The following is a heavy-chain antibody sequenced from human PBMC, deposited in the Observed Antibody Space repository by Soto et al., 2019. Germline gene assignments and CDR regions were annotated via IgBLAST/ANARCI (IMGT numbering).Heavy chain of an antibody. Sequence: SETLSLTCTVSGGSISSGDYYWSWIRQPPGKGLEWIGYIYYSGSTYYNPSLKSRVTISVDTSKNQFSLKLSSVTAADTAVYYCASYRGRAYYDILTGYPRYGMDVWGQGTTVTVSS. V-gene: IGHV4-30-4*01. CDR2: IYYSGST. CDR1: GGSISSGDYY. J-gene: IGHJ6*02. CDR3: ASYRGRAYYDILTGYPRYGMDV. D-gene: IGHD3-9*01.